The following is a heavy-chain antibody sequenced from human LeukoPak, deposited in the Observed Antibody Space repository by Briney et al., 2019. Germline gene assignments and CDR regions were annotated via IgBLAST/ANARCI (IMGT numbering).Heavy chain of an antibody. V-gene: IGHV3-30*18. CDR3: AKGELYYDGSGTF. J-gene: IGHJ4*02. CDR1: GFTFSNYG. Sequence: GGSLRLSCAASGFTFSNYGMHWARQAPGKGLEWVAVISYDGRNTYYADSVKGRFTISRDNSKNTLSLQMNSLRTVDTAMYFCAKGELYYDGSGTFWGQGTLVTVSS. CDR2: ISYDGRNT. D-gene: IGHD3-10*01.